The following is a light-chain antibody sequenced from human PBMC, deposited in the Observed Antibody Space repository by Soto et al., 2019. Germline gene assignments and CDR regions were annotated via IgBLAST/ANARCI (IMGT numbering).Light chain of an antibody. CDR3: QQLYLYRT. J-gene: IGKJ1*01. Sequence: DIQMTQSPSTLSASVGDRVTITCRASQTITGHLAWYQQKPGKAPNLLIYEASSLESGVASGFSGSGFDTEFTLTITSLQPDDFATYFCQQLYLYRTFGQATKLEI. CDR2: EAS. CDR1: QTITGH. V-gene: IGKV1-5*03.